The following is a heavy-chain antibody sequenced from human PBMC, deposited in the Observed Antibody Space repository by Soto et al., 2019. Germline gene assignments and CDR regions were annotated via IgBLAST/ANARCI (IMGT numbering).Heavy chain of an antibody. Sequence: QITLKESGPTLVKPTQTLTLTCTFSGFSLTTSGVGVGWIRQAPGKALEWLTLLYGDDAKRSSPSLRSRRTILKDTSKTQVVLTMTNMDPVDTATYYWAHRDRESGGLFDSWGQGTLVTVSS. CDR2: LYGDDAK. CDR1: GFSLTTSGVG. V-gene: IGHV2-5*02. D-gene: IGHD3-10*01. CDR3: AHRDRESGGLFDS. J-gene: IGHJ4*02.